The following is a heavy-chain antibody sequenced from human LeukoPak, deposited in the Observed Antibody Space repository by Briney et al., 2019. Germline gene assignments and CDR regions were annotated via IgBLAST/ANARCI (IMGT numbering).Heavy chain of an antibody. CDR1: GDSVSSNIAA. CDR2: TYYRSKWYN. J-gene: IGHJ4*02. D-gene: IGHD1-26*01. Sequence: SQTLSLTCAISGDSVSSNIAAWHWLRQSPSRGLEWLGRTYYRSKWYNDYSVSVKSRITITPDTSKNQFSLQLNSVTPEDTAVYYCARDRSGSYRDWGQGTLVTVSS. V-gene: IGHV6-1*01. CDR3: ARDRSGSYRD.